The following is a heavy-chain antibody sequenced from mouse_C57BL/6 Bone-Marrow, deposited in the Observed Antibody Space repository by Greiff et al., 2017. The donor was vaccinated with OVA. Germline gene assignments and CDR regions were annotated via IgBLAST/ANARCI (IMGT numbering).Heavy chain of an antibody. CDR2: ISSGGSYT. J-gene: IGHJ4*01. D-gene: IGHD2-10*01. V-gene: IGHV5-6*02. CDR1: GFTFSSYG. CDR3: ASHKPYWGYAMEC. Sequence: EVKLEESGADLVKPGGSLKLSCAASGFTFSSYGMSWVRQTPDKRLEWVATISSGGSYTYYPDGVQGRFTISRDNAKNTLYLHMSSLKSEDTAMYDCASHKPYWGYAMECWGQGTSVTVSS.